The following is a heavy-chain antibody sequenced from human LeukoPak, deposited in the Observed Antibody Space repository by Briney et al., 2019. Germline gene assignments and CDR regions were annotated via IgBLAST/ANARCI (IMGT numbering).Heavy chain of an antibody. CDR3: AREGGPYRPLDY. Sequence: SETLSLTCAVYGGSFSGYYWSWIRQPPGEGLEWIGEVHLSGRTNYSPSLESRVTMSVDMSENHISLKLTSVTAADTAVYYCAREGGPYRPLDYSGQGTLVTVSS. CDR1: GGSFSGYY. CDR2: VHLSGRT. V-gene: IGHV4-34*01. J-gene: IGHJ4*02.